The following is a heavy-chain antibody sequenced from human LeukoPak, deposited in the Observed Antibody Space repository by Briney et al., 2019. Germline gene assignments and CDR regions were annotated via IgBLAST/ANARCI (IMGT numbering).Heavy chain of an antibody. V-gene: IGHV1-69*04. CDR1: VGTFIRYA. J-gene: IGHJ4*02. CDR3: ARDSAGATYFDY. CDR2: IIPILGIA. Sequence: ASVKVSCEASVGTFIRYAISWVRQAPGEGREWVGRIIPILGIANNAQKFQGRVTITADKSTRTAYMELSSLRSEDTAVYYCARDSAGATYFDYWGQGTLITVSS. D-gene: IGHD1-26*01.